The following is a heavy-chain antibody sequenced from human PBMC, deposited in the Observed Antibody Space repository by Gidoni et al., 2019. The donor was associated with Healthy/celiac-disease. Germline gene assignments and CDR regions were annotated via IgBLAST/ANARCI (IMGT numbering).Heavy chain of an antibody. Sequence: QVQLVQSGAEVKKPGDSVKVSCKASGYTFTSYGISWVLQAPGQGLEWMGWISAYNGNTNYAQKLQGRFTMTTDTSTSTAYMELRSLRSDDTAVYYCARDIREGLLLALDAFDIWGQGTMVTVSS. V-gene: IGHV1-18*01. D-gene: IGHD3-22*01. CDR2: ISAYNGNT. J-gene: IGHJ3*02. CDR1: GYTFTSYG. CDR3: ARDIREGLLLALDAFDI.